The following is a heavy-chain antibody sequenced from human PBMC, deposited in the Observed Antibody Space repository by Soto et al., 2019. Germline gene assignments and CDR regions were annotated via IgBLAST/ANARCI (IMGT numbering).Heavy chain of an antibody. CDR3: ARGGPSSSWYRGYSYYYGMDV. D-gene: IGHD6-13*01. CDR1: GGSFSGYY. Sequence: KPSETLSLTCAVYGGSFSGYYWSWIRQPPGKGLEWIGEINHSGSTNYNPSLKSRVTISVDTSKNQFSLKLSSVTAADTAVYYCARGGPSSSWYRGYSYYYGMDVWGQGTTVTVSS. CDR2: INHSGST. J-gene: IGHJ6*02. V-gene: IGHV4-34*01.